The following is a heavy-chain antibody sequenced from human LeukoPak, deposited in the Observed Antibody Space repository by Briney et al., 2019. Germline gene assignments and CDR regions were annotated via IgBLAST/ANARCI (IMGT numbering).Heavy chain of an antibody. J-gene: IGHJ4*02. CDR2: IYSGDST. Sequence: GGSLRLSCAASGFPVSSNYMSWVRQAPGKGLEWVSVIYSGDSTYYADSEKGRFTITRDNSKNTLYLQMNSLRAEDTAVYYCAGDRGAGDGNYGSWGQGTLVTVSS. V-gene: IGHV3-53*01. D-gene: IGHD3-10*01. CDR3: AGDRGAGDGNYGS. CDR1: GFPVSSNY.